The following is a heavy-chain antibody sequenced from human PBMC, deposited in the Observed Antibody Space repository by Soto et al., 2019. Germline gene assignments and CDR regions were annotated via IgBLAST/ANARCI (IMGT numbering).Heavy chain of an antibody. CDR2: IYYSGST. D-gene: IGHD6-19*01. V-gene: IGHV4-39*01. CDR3: ARHYSSGSRNWFDP. CDR1: VGSINSSSYF. J-gene: IGHJ5*02. Sequence: SETLSLTCSFSVGSINSSSYFCGWLRQPPGKGLEWIGSIYYSGSTYYNPYLRSRVTISVDTSKNQFSLKLSSVTAADTAVFYCARHYSSGSRNWFDPWRQGTLVTVSS.